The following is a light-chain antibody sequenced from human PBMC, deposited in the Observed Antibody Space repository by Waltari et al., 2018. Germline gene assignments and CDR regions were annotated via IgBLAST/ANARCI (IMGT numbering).Light chain of an antibody. CDR3: QQYNNWRT. Sequence: EVLMTQSPATLSVSPGERATLPCRASQSIARNLAWYQQKPGQAPRLLIYGASTRATGVPDRFSGSGSGTEFTLTISSLQSEDFAVYYCQQYNNWRTFGQGTKVAIK. CDR2: GAS. J-gene: IGKJ2*01. V-gene: IGKV3-15*01. CDR1: QSIARN.